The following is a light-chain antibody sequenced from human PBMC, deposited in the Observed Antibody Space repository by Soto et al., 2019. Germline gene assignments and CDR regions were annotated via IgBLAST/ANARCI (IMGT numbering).Light chain of an antibody. CDR2: EVT. CDR3: SAYAGSNTFG. Sequence: QSVLAQPPSASRSPGQSVTISCTGTISDVGDNYVSWYQQHLGKAPKLIIYEVTLRPSGVPDRFSGSKSGNTASLPVSGLQADDEADYYCSAYAGSNTFGFGTGTKLTVL. V-gene: IGLV2-8*01. J-gene: IGLJ1*01. CDR1: ISDVGDNY.